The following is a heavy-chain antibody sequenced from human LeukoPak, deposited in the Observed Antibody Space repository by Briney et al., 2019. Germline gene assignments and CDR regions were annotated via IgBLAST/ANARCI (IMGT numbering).Heavy chain of an antibody. V-gene: IGHV5-51*03. Sequence: KPGGSLKISCKGSGYSFTSYWIGWVRQMPGKGLEWMGIIYPGDSDTRYSPSFQGQVTISADKSISTAYLPWSSLKASDTAMYYCARLPSEGYPGRYEYFQHWGQGTLVTVSS. CDR1: GYSFTSYW. D-gene: IGHD3-16*02. CDR3: ARLPSEGYPGRYEYFQH. CDR2: IYPGDSDT. J-gene: IGHJ1*01.